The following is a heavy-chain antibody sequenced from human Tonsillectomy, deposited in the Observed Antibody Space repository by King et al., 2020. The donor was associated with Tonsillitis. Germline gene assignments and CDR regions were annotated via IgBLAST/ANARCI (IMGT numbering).Heavy chain of an antibody. Sequence: VQLVESGGGLVQPGRSLRLYCTASGFTFGDYAMSWFRQAPGKGLEWVGFIRSKAYGGTTEYAASVKGRFSISRDDSKSIAYLQMNSLKTEDTAVYYCSRDQSSVWSGAGIDAFDIWGQGTMVTVSS. CDR2: IRSKAYGGTT. J-gene: IGHJ3*02. V-gene: IGHV3-49*03. D-gene: IGHD6-19*01. CDR1: GFTFGDYA. CDR3: SRDQSSVWSGAGIDAFDI.